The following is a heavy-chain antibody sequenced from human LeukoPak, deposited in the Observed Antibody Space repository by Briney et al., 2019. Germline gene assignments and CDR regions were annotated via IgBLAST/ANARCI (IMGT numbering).Heavy chain of an antibody. CDR1: GGSFSCYY. J-gene: IGHJ6*03. Sequence: PSETLSLTCTVSGGSFSCYYWSWIRQPPGKGLEWIGYIYYSGSTNYNPSLKSRVTISVDTSKNQHSLKLSSVTAANTAVYYCARRRYSSSFHYYYMDVWGKGTTVTVSS. D-gene: IGHD6-6*01. V-gene: IGHV4-59*08. CDR3: ARRRYSSSFHYYYMDV. CDR2: IYYSGST.